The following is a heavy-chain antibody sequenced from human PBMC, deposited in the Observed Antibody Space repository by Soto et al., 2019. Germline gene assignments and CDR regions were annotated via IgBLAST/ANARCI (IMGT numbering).Heavy chain of an antibody. J-gene: IGHJ6*02. Sequence: PGGSLRLSCAASGFTFSSYAMSWVRQAPGKGLEWVSAISGSGGSTYYADSVKGRFTISRDNSKNTLYLQMNSLRAEDTAVYYCAKHVNCSGGSCYYYYYGMDVWGQGTTVTVSS. CDR2: ISGSGGST. D-gene: IGHD2-15*01. CDR1: GFTFSSYA. V-gene: IGHV3-23*01. CDR3: AKHVNCSGGSCYYYYYGMDV.